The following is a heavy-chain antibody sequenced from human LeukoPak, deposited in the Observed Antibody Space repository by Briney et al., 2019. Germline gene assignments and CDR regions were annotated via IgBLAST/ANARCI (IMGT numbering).Heavy chain of an antibody. CDR3: ARGPKGSIVVVPAAFFGY. CDR1: GFTFSDYY. J-gene: IGHJ4*02. V-gene: IGHV3-11*04. D-gene: IGHD2-2*01. CDR2: ISSSGSTI. Sequence: GGSLRLSCAASGFTFSDYYMSWIRQAPGKGLEWVSYISSSGSTIYYADSVKGRFTISRDNAKNSLYLQMNSLRAEDTAVYYCARGPKGSIVVVPAAFFGYWGQGTLVTVSS.